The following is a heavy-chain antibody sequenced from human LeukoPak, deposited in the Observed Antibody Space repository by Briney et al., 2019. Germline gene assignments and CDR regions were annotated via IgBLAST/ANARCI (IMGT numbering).Heavy chain of an antibody. Sequence: GGSLRLSCAASGFTFSRYAMSWVRQAPGKGLEWVAVVSNDGSNKNYAEYVKGRFTISRDNSKNTLYLQMNSLRAEDTAVYYCAKEGFGWYYYDNWGQGTLVTVSS. CDR1: GFTFSRYA. D-gene: IGHD2-15*01. CDR3: AKEGFGWYYYDN. CDR2: VSNDGSNK. V-gene: IGHV3-30*18. J-gene: IGHJ4*02.